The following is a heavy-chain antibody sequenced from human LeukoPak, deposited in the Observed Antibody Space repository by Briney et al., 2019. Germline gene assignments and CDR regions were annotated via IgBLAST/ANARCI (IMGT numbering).Heavy chain of an antibody. V-gene: IGHV4-30-2*01. CDR3: ARAGTTSVPFDY. D-gene: IGHD1-7*01. J-gene: IGHJ4*02. CDR2: IYHSGST. Sequence: SGTLSLTCTVSGGSISSGGYYWRWIRQPPGKGLEWIGYIYHSGSTYYNPSLKSRVTISVGRSKNQFSLKLSSVTAADTAVYYCARAGTTSVPFDYCGQGSLATVSS. CDR1: GGSISSGGYY.